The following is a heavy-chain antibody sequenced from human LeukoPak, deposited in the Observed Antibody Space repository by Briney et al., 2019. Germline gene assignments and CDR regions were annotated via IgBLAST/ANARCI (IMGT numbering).Heavy chain of an antibody. CDR3: AREVPAAVAFDI. CDR1: GYTFTGYY. D-gene: IGHD2-2*01. V-gene: IGHV1-2*02. CDR2: INPNSGGT. Sequence: ASVKVSCKASGYTFTGYYMHWVRQAPGQGLEWMGWINPNSGGTNYAQKFQGRVTMTRDTSISTAYMELSRLRSDDTAVYYCAREVPAAVAFDIWGQGTMVTVSS. J-gene: IGHJ3*02.